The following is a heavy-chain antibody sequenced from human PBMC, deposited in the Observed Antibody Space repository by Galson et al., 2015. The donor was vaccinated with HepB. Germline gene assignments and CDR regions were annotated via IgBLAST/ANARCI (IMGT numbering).Heavy chain of an antibody. V-gene: IGHV1-3*01. CDR3: ARGPSGAYCGGDCYSPPDDY. CDR2: INAGNGNT. D-gene: IGHD2-21*01. CDR1: GYTFTSYA. J-gene: IGHJ4*02. Sequence: SVKVSCKASGYTFTSYAMHWVRQAPGQRLEWMGWINAGNGNTKYSQKFQGRVTITRDTSASTAYMELSSLRSEDTAVYYCARGPSGAYCGGDCYSPPDDYWGQGTLVTVSS.